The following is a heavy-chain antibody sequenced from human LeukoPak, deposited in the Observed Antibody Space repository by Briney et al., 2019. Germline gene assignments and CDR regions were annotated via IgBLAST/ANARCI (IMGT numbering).Heavy chain of an antibody. CDR1: GGSFSGYY. V-gene: IGHV4-34*01. D-gene: IGHD3-3*01. J-gene: IGHJ5*02. Sequence: SETLSLTCAVYGGSFSGYYWSWIRQPPGKGLEWIGEINHSGSTNCNPSLKSRVTISVDTSKNQFSLKLSSVTAADTAVYYCARATITIFGVVIITWFDPWGQGTLVTVSS. CDR2: INHSGST. CDR3: ARATITIFGVVIITWFDP.